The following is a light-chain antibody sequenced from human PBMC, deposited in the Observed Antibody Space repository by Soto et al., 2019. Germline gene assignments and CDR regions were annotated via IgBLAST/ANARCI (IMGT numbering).Light chain of an antibody. Sequence: QSVLTQPPSASGTPGQRVTISCSGSSSSIGSNSVNWYQQLPRTAPKVLIYTNSQRPSGVPDRFSGSKSGTSASLAISGLQPEDEADYYCAAWDGSLNVYVFGTGPKVTVL. CDR1: SSSIGSNS. J-gene: IGLJ1*01. CDR3: AAWDGSLNVYV. CDR2: TNS. V-gene: IGLV1-44*01.